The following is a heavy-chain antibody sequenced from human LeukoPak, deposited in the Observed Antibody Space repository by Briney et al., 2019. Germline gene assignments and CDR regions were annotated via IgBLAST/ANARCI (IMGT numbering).Heavy chain of an antibody. D-gene: IGHD3-22*01. Sequence: ASVKVSCKASGYTFTGYYMHWVRQAPGQGPEWMGRINPNSGGTNYAQKFQGWVTMTRDTSISTAYMELSRLRSDDTAVYYCARDGVGSGYYYFDYWGQGTLVTVSS. V-gene: IGHV1-2*04. CDR3: ARDGVGSGYYYFDY. J-gene: IGHJ4*02. CDR1: GYTFTGYY. CDR2: INPNSGGT.